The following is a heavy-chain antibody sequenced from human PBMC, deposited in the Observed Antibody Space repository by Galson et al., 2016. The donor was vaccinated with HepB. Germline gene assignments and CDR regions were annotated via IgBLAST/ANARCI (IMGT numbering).Heavy chain of an antibody. V-gene: IGHV3-30*18. D-gene: IGHD5-24*01. CDR1: GFSLSRYA. J-gene: IGHJ4*02. Sequence: SLRLSCAASGFSLSRYAMHWVRQAPGKGLEWVAVISIDGTRQYYAESLTGRVTISRDSSRTTLYLEINSLRPDDTAVYYCAKEGDGNDWSAFDIWGQGTLVTVSS. CDR2: ISIDGTRQ. CDR3: AKEGDGNDWSAFDI.